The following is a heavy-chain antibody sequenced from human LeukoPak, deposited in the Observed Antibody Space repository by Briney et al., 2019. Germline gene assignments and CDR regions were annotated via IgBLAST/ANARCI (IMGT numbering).Heavy chain of an antibody. CDR1: DYSIRSGYY. J-gene: IGHJ3*02. V-gene: IGHV4-38-2*01. CDR2: LYHSGSA. Sequence: SETLSLTCDVSDYSIRSGYYWGWIRQPPGKGLEWIGSLYHSGSAYYSPSLKSRVTLSLDTSNNVLSLRWRSVTAADTAIYYCARQNIVVVVAATPGAFDIWGQGTLVTVSS. D-gene: IGHD2-15*01. CDR3: ARQNIVVVVAATPGAFDI.